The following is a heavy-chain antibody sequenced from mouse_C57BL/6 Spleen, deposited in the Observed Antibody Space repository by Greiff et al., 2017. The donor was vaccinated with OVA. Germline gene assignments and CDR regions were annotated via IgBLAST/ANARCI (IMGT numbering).Heavy chain of an antibody. V-gene: IGHV2-2*01. J-gene: IGHJ2*01. CDR3: ARKDYYGSSYGMDY. Sequence: QVQLKQSGPGLVQPSQSLSITCTVSGFSLTSYGVHWVRQSPGKGLEWLGVIWSGGSTDYTAAFISRLSISKDKSKSQVFFKMNSLQADDTAIYYCARKDYYGSSYGMDYWGQGTTLTVSS. CDR2: IWSGGST. CDR1: GFSLTSYG. D-gene: IGHD1-1*01.